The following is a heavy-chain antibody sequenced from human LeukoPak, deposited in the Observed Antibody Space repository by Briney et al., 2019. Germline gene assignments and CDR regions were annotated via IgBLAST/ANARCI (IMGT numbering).Heavy chain of an antibody. J-gene: IGHJ4*02. CDR2: IYYSGST. V-gene: IGHV4-30-4*08. CDR3: AREVGSTYYFDY. CDR1: GGSISSYY. D-gene: IGHD6-6*01. Sequence: SETLSLICTVSGGSISSYYWSWIRQPPGKGLEWFGYIYYSGSTYYNPSLKSRVTISVDTSKNQFSLKLSSVTAADTAVYYCAREVGSTYYFDYWGQGTLVTVSS.